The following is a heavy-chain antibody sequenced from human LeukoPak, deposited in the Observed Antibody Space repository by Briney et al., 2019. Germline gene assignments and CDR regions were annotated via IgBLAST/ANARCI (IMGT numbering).Heavy chain of an antibody. CDR1: GYSFTTYW. CDR2: IYPGDSDT. D-gene: IGHD2-15*01. V-gene: IGHV5-51*01. CDR3: AGRGSGGSYYHAFDI. Sequence: GESLKISCKGSGYSFTTYWIAWVRQMPGKGLEWMGIIYPGDSDTTYSPSFQGQVTISADKSINTASLQWSSLKASDTAMYYCAGRGSGGSYYHAFDIWGQGTMVTVSS. J-gene: IGHJ3*02.